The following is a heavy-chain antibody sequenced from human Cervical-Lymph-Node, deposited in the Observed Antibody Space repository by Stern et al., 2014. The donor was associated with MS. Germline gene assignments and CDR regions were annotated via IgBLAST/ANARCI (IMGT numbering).Heavy chain of an antibody. CDR2: IYWDDDK. J-gene: IGHJ5*02. CDR3: ARSEGITIFGVVIPNWFDP. D-gene: IGHD3-3*01. CDR1: GFSLSTSGVG. Sequence: QVTLKESGPTLVKPTQTLTLTCTFSGFSLSTSGVGVGWIRQPPGKALEXLALIYWDDDKRYSPSLKSRLTITKDTSKNQVVLTMTNMDPVDTATYYCARSEGITIFGVVIPNWFDPWGQGTLVTVSS. V-gene: IGHV2-5*02.